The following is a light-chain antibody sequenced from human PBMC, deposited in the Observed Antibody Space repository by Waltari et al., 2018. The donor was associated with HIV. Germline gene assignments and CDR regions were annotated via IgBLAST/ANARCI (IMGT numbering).Light chain of an antibody. CDR2: VGTGGIWG. CDR3: GTDHGSGSNFVYR. Sequence: QPVLPPPPSASASLGAPVTPPCTLTSGYRDNNVDWSQEMPRKGPRFVRRVGTGGIWGSKGEDIPDRFSVLGSGLNRSLIIKNIQEEDESDYHCGTDHGSGSNFVYRFGGGTKLTVL. J-gene: IGLJ2*01. V-gene: IGLV9-49*01. CDR1: SGYRDNN.